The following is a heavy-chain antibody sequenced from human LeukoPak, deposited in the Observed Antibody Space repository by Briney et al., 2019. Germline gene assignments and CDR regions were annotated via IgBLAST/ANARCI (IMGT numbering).Heavy chain of an antibody. Sequence: GGSLRLSCAASGFTFSSYEMNWVRQAPGKGLEWVSAISGSGGSTDYVDFVKGRFTISRDNPKNTLYLQMSSLRAEDTAVYYCAKALYYDNSGFYPFDCWAQGTLVTVSS. CDR3: AKALYYDNSGFYPFDC. V-gene: IGHV3-23*01. J-gene: IGHJ4*02. D-gene: IGHD3-22*01. CDR2: ISGSGGST. CDR1: GFTFSSYE.